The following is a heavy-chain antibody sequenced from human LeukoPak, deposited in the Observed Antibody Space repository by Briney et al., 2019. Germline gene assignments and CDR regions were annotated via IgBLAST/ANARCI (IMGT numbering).Heavy chain of an antibody. D-gene: IGHD2-2*01. Sequence: SETLSLTCAVYGGSFSGYYWSWIRQPPGKALEWIGEINHSESTNYHPSLKSLVTISVDTSKNQFSLKLSSVTAADTAVYYCARDRDIVVVPAAILPDGMDVWGQGTTVTVSS. CDR3: ARDRDIVVVPAAILPDGMDV. CDR1: GGSFSGYY. V-gene: IGHV4-34*01. CDR2: INHSEST. J-gene: IGHJ6*02.